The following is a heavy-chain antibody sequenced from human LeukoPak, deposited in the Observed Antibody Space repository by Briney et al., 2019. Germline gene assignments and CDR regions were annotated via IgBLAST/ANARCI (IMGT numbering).Heavy chain of an antibody. CDR1: GGSISDYY. D-gene: IGHD2-2*01. V-gene: IGHV4-59*12. CDR2: INNSGST. J-gene: IGHJ4*02. CDR3: AKVYCSGSSCYRTPDY. Sequence: SETLSLTCTVSGGSISDYYWSWIRLPPGKGLEWIGHINNSGSTSYNSSLKSRVTISVDTSKNKFSLKLNSVTVADTAIYYCAKVYCSGSSCYRTPDYWGQGTLVTVSS.